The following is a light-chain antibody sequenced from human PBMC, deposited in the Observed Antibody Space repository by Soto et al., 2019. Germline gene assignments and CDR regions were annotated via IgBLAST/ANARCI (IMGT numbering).Light chain of an antibody. J-gene: IGKJ1*01. Sequence: EIVLTQSPGTLSLSPGERATLSCRASQSVSSNYLAWYQQKPGQAPRLLISGASNRATGIPDRFSGSGSGRDVTLTISRLEPEDFAMYYGQQEGGSPGRLGQGTKVEVK. CDR2: GAS. CDR3: QQEGGSPGR. CDR1: QSVSSNY. V-gene: IGKV3-20*01.